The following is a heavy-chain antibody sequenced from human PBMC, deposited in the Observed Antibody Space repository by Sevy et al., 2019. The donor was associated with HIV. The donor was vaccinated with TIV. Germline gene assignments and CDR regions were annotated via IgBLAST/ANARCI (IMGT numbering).Heavy chain of an antibody. D-gene: IGHD6-19*01. CDR3: AARLGGIALAEGGP. V-gene: IGHV3-48*03. Sequence: GGSLRLSCAASGFTFSSYELNWVRQAPGKGLEWVSYISSSGSTIYYADSVKGRFTISRDNAKNSLYLQMNSLRAEDTAVYYCAARLGGIALAEGGPWGQGTLVTVSS. J-gene: IGHJ5*02. CDR2: ISSSGSTI. CDR1: GFTFSSYE.